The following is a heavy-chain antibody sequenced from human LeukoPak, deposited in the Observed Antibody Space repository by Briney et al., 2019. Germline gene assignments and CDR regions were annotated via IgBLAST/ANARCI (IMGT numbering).Heavy chain of an antibody. CDR2: IYHSGST. CDR3: VVDV. V-gene: IGHV4-38-2*01. J-gene: IGHJ6*04. CDR1: GFTFADYA. Sequence: GSLRLSCAASGFTFADYAMHWIRQPPGKGLEWIGSIYHSGSTYYNPSLKRRVTISVDTSKNQFSLNLSSVTAADTAVYSCVVDVWGKGTTVTVSS.